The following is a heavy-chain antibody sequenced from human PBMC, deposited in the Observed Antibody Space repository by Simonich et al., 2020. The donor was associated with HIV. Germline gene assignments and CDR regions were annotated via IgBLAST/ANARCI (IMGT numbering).Heavy chain of an antibody. V-gene: IGHV3-30*07. J-gene: IGHJ4*02. CDR1: GFTFSSYA. Sequence: QLQLVESGGGVVQPGRSLRLSCAASGFTFSSYAMHWVRQAPCKGLEWVAVISYAGSKKYYANSVKGRVTIPRDNPKNTLYLQMNSLRAEDTAVYYCASGGSISSVWADDYWGQGTLVTVSS. D-gene: IGHD3-16*01. CDR3: ASGGSISSVWADDY. CDR2: ISYAGSKK.